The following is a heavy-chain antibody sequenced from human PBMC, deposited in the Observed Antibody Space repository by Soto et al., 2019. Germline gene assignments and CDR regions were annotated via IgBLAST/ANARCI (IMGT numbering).Heavy chain of an antibody. CDR3: ARVTRRGNWFDP. J-gene: IGHJ5*02. Sequence: KPSETLSLTCTVSGGSISSYYWSWIRQPPGKGLEWIGYIYYSGSTNYNPSLKSRVTISVDTSKNQFSLKLSSVTAADTAVYYCARVTRRGNWFDPWGQGTLVTVSS. D-gene: IGHD3-3*01. CDR1: GGSISSYY. V-gene: IGHV4-59*01. CDR2: IYYSGST.